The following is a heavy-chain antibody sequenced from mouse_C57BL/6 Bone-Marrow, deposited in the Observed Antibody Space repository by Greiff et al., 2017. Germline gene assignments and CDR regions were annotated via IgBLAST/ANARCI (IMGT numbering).Heavy chain of an antibody. CDR1: GYTFTSYG. CDR3: ARSGFAWFAY. V-gene: IGHV1-81*01. J-gene: IGHJ3*01. CDR2: IYPRSGNT. Sequence: VKLVESGAELARPGASVKLSCKASGYTFTSYGISWVKQRTGQGLEWIGEIYPRSGNTYYNEKFKGKATLTADKSSSTAYMELRSLTSEDSAVYFCARSGFAWFAYWGQVTLVTVSA.